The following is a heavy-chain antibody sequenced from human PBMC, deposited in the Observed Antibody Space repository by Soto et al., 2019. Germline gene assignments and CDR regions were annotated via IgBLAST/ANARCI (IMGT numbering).Heavy chain of an antibody. CDR3: AKDQGVGGTLGLFEY. D-gene: IGHD1-26*01. J-gene: IGHJ4*02. Sequence: GSLRLSCEASRFTFSSYAIIGVLQTPLKGLEWVSAISGSGGSTYYADSVKGRFTISRDNSKNTLYLQLNSLRIEDTALYYCAKDQGVGGTLGLFEYWGLGTLVTVSS. CDR1: RFTFSSYA. CDR2: ISGSGGST. V-gene: IGHV3-23*01.